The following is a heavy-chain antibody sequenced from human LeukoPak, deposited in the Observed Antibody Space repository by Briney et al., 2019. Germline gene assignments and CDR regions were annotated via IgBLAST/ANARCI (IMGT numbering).Heavy chain of an antibody. J-gene: IGHJ3*02. D-gene: IGHD2-8*01. V-gene: IGHV1-46*01. CDR1: GYTFTRHY. CDR3: ARDGLYCTNGVCSSDI. Sequence: ASVKVSCKASGYTFTRHYMNWVRQAPGQVLEWMGTINPSSGGTGYAQKFQGRVTMTRDTSTSSVYMELTSLRSEDKAVYYCARDGLYCTNGVCSSDIWGQGTLVTVSS. CDR2: INPSSGGT.